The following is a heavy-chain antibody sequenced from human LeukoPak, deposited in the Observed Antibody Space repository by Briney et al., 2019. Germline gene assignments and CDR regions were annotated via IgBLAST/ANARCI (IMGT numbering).Heavy chain of an antibody. CDR3: ARSVPDYTRFDY. J-gene: IGHJ4*02. Sequence: GGSLRLSCVASGFTFSDYAMNWVRQAPGKGLEWVSTFKTKYNQVYYAESVRGRFTISTDNSNNTVYLQMNSLRAEDTALYYCARSVPDYTRFDYWGQGALVAVSS. V-gene: IGHV3-23*05. CDR1: GFTFSDYA. CDR2: FKTKYNQV. D-gene: IGHD4-11*01.